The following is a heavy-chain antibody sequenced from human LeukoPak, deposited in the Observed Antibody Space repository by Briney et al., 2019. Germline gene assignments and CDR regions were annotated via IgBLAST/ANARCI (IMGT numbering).Heavy chain of an antibody. D-gene: IGHD7-27*01. Sequence: ASVKVSCKASGYSFTSYYMHRVRQAPGQGLEWMGIINPSGSSTTYAQKFQGRVTMTRDTSTSTVYMELSSLRSEDTAVYYCARVSLGRDYFDYWGQGTLVTVSS. J-gene: IGHJ4*02. CDR3: ARVSLGRDYFDY. CDR1: GYSFTSYY. CDR2: INPSGSST. V-gene: IGHV1-46*01.